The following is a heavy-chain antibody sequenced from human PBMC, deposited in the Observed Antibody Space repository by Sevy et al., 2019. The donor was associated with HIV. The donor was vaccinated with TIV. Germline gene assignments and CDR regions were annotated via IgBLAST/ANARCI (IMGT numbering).Heavy chain of an antibody. CDR3: AKSGPKYYYDSSGPART. V-gene: IGHV3-23*01. CDR1: GFTFSSYA. D-gene: IGHD3-22*01. CDR2: ISGSGGST. J-gene: IGHJ5*02. Sequence: GGSLRLSCAASGFTFSSYAMSWVRQAPGKGLEWVSAISGSGGSTYYAHSVKGRFTISRDNSKNTLYLQMNSLRAEDTAVYYCAKSGPKYYYDSSGPARTWGQGTLVTVSS.